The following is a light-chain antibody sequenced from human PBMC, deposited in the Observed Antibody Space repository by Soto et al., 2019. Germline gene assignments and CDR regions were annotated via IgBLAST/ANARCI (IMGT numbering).Light chain of an antibody. V-gene: IGLV2-14*02. CDR3: SSYTSSNTLG. CDR1: SRDVGSYDL. CDR2: EVS. J-gene: IGLJ3*02. Sequence: QSALTQPASVSGSPGQSITISCTGTSRDVGSYDLVSWYQHHPGKAPKLMIYEVSDRPSGVSNRFSGSKSGNTASLTISGLQAEDEADYYCSSYTSSNTLGFGGGTKLTVL.